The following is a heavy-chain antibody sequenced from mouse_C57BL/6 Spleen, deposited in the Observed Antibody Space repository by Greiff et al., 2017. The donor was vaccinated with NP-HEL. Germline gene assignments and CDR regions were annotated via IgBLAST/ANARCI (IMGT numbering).Heavy chain of an antibody. D-gene: IGHD2-4*01. CDR1: GFTFTDYY. J-gene: IGHJ4*01. V-gene: IGHV7-3*01. Sequence: DVKLVESGGGLVQPGGSLSLSCAASGFTFTDYYMSWVRQPPGKALEWLGFIRNKANGYTTEYSASVKGRFTISRDNSQSILYLQMNALRAEDSATYYCARYIYYDYDDYYAMDYWGQGNSVTVAS. CDR3: ARYIYYDYDDYYAMDY. CDR2: IRNKANGYTT.